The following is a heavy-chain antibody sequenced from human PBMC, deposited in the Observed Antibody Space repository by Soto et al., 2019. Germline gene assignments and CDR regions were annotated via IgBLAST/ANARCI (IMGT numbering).Heavy chain of an antibody. CDR2: INHSGST. CDR1: GGSFSGYY. CDR3: ARGWDWNYDYYYYGMDV. V-gene: IGHV4-34*01. J-gene: IGHJ6*02. D-gene: IGHD1-7*01. Sequence: SETLSLTCAVYGGSFSGYYWSWIRQPPGKGLEWIGEINHSGSTNYNPSLKSRVTISVDTSKNQFSLKPSSVTAADTAVYYCARGWDWNYDYYYYGMDVWGQGTTVTVSS.